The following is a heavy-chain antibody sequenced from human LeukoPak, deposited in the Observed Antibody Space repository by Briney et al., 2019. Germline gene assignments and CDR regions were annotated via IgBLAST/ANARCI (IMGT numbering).Heavy chain of an antibody. CDR1: GGSISSYC. J-gene: IGHJ4*02. CDR3: ARGVVVTAIDY. CDR2: IYYSGST. Sequence: SETLSLTCTVSGGSISSYCWSWIRQPPGKGLEWIGYIYYSGSTNYNPSLKSRVTISVDTSKNQFSLKLSSVTAADTAVYYCARGVVVTAIDYWGQGTLVTVSS. D-gene: IGHD2-21*02. V-gene: IGHV4-59*01.